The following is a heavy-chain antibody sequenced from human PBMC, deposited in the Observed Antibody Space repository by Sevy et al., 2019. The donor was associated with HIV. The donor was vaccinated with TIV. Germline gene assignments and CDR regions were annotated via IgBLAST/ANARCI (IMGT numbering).Heavy chain of an antibody. D-gene: IGHD2-8*01. CDR2: IIPIFGTA. CDR1: GGTFSSYA. Sequence: ASVKVSCKASGGTFSSYAISWVRQAPGQGLEWMGGIIPIFGTANYAQKFQGRVTITADESTSTAYMELGSLRSEDTAVYYCARVGIVLMVYATYGMDVWGQGTTVTVSS. CDR3: ARVGIVLMVYATYGMDV. V-gene: IGHV1-69*13. J-gene: IGHJ6*02.